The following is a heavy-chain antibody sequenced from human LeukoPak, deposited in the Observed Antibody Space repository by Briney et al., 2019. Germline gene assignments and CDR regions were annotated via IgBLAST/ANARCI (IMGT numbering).Heavy chain of an antibody. V-gene: IGHV3-13*01. Sequence: GGSLRLSCAASGFTFSSYDMHWVRRATGKGLEWVSAIGTAGDTYYPGSVKGRFTISRENAKNSLYLQMNSLRAGDTAVYYCARVRFWSGYPLDYWGQGTLVTVSS. CDR3: ARVRFWSGYPLDY. CDR2: IGTAGDT. J-gene: IGHJ4*02. CDR1: GFTFSSYD. D-gene: IGHD3-3*01.